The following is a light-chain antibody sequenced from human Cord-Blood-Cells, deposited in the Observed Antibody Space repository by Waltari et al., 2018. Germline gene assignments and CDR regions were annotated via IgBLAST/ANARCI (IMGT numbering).Light chain of an antibody. V-gene: IGKV3-11*01. CDR1: QSFSSY. CDR2: DAS. CDR3: QQRSNWPPT. Sequence: LVLTHSPATRSLSTGERATRSCRASQSFSSYLAWYQQKPGQAPRLLIYDASNRATGIPARFSGSGSGTDFTLTISSLEPEDFAVDYCQQRSNWPPTFGQGTTVEIK. J-gene: IGKJ1*01.